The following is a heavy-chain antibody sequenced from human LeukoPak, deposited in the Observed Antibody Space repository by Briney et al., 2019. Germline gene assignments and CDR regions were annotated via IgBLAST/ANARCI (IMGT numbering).Heavy chain of an antibody. CDR1: GFTVSSIY. Sequence: PGGSLRLSCAVSGFTVSSIYMSWVRQAPGKGLEWVSLIYTDGTTYYSESVKGRFTISRDNAKNTLYLQMNSLRAEDTAVYYCARRVVVPAAPYYFDYWGQGALVTVSS. J-gene: IGHJ4*02. CDR2: IYTDGTT. V-gene: IGHV3-53*01. D-gene: IGHD2-2*01. CDR3: ARRVVVPAAPYYFDY.